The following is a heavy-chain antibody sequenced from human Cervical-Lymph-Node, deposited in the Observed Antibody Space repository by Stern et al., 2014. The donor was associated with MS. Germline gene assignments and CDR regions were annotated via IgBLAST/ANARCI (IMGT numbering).Heavy chain of an antibody. CDR3: AKGIYVYGRNWYFDL. V-gene: IGHV3-23*04. D-gene: IGHD5-12*01. CDR1: GFTFSIYA. J-gene: IGHJ2*01. CDR2: ISGRGGGT. Sequence: EDQLVESGGGLVEPGGSLRVSCAASGFTFSIYAMSWVRQTPGKGLEWVSGISGRGGGTYYTASVQGRFAISRETSTDTVFLLMHALRADDTAVYYCAKGIYVYGRNWYFDLWGRGTLVTVSS.